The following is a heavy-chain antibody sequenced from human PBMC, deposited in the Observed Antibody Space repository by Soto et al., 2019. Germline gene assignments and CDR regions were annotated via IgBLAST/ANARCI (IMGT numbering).Heavy chain of an antibody. J-gene: IGHJ5*02. D-gene: IGHD2-2*01. V-gene: IGHV3-30-3*01. Sequence: QVQLVESGGGVVQPGRSLRLSCAASGFTFSSYAMHWVRQAPGKGLEWVAVISYDGSNKYYADSVKGRFTISRDNSKNTLYPQMKSLRAEETAVYYCAREGGGVPAPRFDPWGQGTLVTVSS. CDR1: GFTFSSYA. CDR2: ISYDGSNK. CDR3: AREGGGVPAPRFDP.